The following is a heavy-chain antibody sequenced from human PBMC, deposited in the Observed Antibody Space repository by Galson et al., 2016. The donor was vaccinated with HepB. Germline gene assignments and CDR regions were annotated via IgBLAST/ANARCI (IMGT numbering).Heavy chain of an antibody. V-gene: IGHV4-39*01. Sequence: TLSLTCTVSGGSISSSSYYWGWIRQPPGKGLEWIGSIYYSGSTYYNPSLKSRVTISVDTSKNQFSLKLSSVTAADTAVYYCARRVAVAGIYYSDYWGRGTLVTVSS. CDR2: IYYSGST. CDR1: GGSISSSSYY. CDR3: ARRVAVAGIYYSDY. J-gene: IGHJ4*01. D-gene: IGHD6-19*01.